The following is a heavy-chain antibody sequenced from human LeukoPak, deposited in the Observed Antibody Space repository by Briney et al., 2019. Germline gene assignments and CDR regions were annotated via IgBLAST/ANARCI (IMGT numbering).Heavy chain of an antibody. D-gene: IGHD5-12*01. CDR2: IDPSDSYT. J-gene: IGHJ4*02. CDR3: ARQGSGYDYYYFDY. CDR1: GYSFTSYW. V-gene: IGHV5-10-1*01. Sequence: GESLKISCKGSGYSFTSYWISWVRQMPGKGLEWKGRIDPSDSYTNYSPSFQGHVTISADKSISTAHLQWSSLKASDTAMYYCARQGSGYDYYYFDYWGQGTLVTVSS.